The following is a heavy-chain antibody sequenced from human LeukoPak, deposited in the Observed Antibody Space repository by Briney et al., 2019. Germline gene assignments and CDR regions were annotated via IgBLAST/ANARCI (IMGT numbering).Heavy chain of an antibody. J-gene: IGHJ4*02. D-gene: IGHD2/OR15-2a*01. CDR1: GFTSSTYD. CDR3: AKGPLLWD. Sequence: GSLRLPCAATGFTSSTYDFHWVRQVAGEGLQWVSSIGAGGHTFYLASVKGRFTISRENAKSSLYLQMNSPRAGDTAVYYCAKGPLLWDWGQGTLVTVSS. V-gene: IGHV3-13*01. CDR2: IGAGGHT.